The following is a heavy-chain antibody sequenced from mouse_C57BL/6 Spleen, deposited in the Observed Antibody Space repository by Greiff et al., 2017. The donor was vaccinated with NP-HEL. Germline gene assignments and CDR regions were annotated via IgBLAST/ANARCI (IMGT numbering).Heavy chain of an antibody. V-gene: IGHV1-72*01. D-gene: IGHD4-1*01. Sequence: QVQLQQSGAELVRPGTSVKMSCKASGYTFTNYWIGWVKQRPGRGLEWIGRIDPNSGGTKYNEKFKSKATLTVDKPSSTAYMQLSSLTSEDSAVYYCARYPWEGYFDVWGTGTTVTVSS. CDR3: ARYPWEGYFDV. J-gene: IGHJ1*03. CDR1: GYTFTNYW. CDR2: IDPNSGGT.